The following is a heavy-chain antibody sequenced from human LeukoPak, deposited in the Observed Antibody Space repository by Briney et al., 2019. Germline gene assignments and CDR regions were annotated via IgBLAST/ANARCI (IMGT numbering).Heavy chain of an antibody. CDR1: GFTFSSYA. V-gene: IGHV3-23*01. D-gene: IGHD3-22*01. Sequence: GGSLRLSCAASGFTFSSYAMSWVRQAPGKGLEWVSAISGSGGSTYYADSVKGRFTISRDNSKNTLYLQMNSLRAEDTAVYYCARYYDSSGYYYRLLGFYGMDVWGQGTTVTVSS. J-gene: IGHJ6*02. CDR3: ARYYDSSGYYYRLLGFYGMDV. CDR2: ISGSGGST.